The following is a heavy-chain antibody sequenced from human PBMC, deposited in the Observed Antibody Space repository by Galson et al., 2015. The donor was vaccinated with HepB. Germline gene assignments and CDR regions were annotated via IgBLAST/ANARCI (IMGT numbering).Heavy chain of an antibody. Sequence: SLRLSCAASGFTVSSNYMSWVRQAPGKGLEWVSVIYSGGSTYYADSVKGRFTISRDNSKNTLYLQMNSLRAEDTAVYCCASTPPPPDFWSGYFNDAFDIWGQGTMVTVSS. CDR3: ASTPPPPDFWSGYFNDAFDI. J-gene: IGHJ3*02. CDR2: IYSGGST. D-gene: IGHD3-3*01. CDR1: GFTVSSNY. V-gene: IGHV3-66*01.